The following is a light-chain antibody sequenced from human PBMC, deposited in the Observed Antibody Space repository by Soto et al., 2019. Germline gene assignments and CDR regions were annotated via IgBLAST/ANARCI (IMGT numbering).Light chain of an antibody. CDR3: QQAASFPIT. V-gene: IGKV1-12*01. CDR1: QGVSTW. CDR2: TAS. J-gene: IGKJ5*01. Sequence: QVTHSPSSVSASVGDRVTITCRASQGVSTWLAWYQQKPGKAPNLLIYTASSLQSGVPSRFSGSGSGTDFTLTINGLQPEDFATYYCQQAASFPITFGQGTRLEI.